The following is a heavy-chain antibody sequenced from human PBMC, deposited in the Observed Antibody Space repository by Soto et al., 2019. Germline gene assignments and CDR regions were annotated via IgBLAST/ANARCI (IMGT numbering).Heavy chain of an antibody. J-gene: IGHJ2*01. Sequence: QLQLQESGPGLVKPSETLSLNCTVSGGSFSRGNYYWGWIRQTPGNGPEWIANIYYNGGTYYNPSLKSRVTISLDTSKNLLSLKLSSVTAADTAVYYCAGLYSGYEIWYFDLWGRGTLVTVSS. CDR3: AGLYSGYEIWYFDL. CDR1: GGSFSRGNYY. CDR2: IYYNGGT. V-gene: IGHV4-39*01. D-gene: IGHD5-12*01.